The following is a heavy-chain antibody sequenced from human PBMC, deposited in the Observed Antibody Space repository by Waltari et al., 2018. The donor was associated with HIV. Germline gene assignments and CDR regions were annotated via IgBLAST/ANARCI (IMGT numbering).Heavy chain of an antibody. V-gene: IGHV3-23*01. CDR1: GFTFTTYA. J-gene: IGHJ4*02. Sequence: EVQLLESGGDLVQPGGSLRLSCAGPGFTFTTYAMAWVRQAPGKGPGWVSGIYGSGGRAYYSDSVRGRFTISRDDSKNTLYLQMNSLRTEDAAVYYCAKGRLTTTSFDYWGQGTLVTVSS. CDR3: AKGRLTTTSFDY. CDR2: IYGSGGRA. D-gene: IGHD4-17*01.